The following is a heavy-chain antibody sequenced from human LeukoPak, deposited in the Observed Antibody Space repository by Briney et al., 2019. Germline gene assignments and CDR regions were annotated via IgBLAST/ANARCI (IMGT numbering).Heavy chain of an antibody. D-gene: IGHD3-3*01. CDR3: ARNSITIFGDAKGGFDP. V-gene: IGHV4-31*03. Sequence: PSQTLSLTCTVSGGSISSGGYYWSWIRQHPGKGLEWIGYIYYSGTTYYNASLKSRVTISLDTSKNQFSLKLSSVTAADTAVYYCARNSITIFGDAKGGFDPWGQGTLVTVSS. CDR1: GGSISSGGYY. CDR2: IYYSGTT. J-gene: IGHJ5*02.